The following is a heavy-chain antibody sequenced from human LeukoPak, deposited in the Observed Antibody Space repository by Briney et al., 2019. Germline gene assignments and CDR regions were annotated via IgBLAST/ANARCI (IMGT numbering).Heavy chain of an antibody. D-gene: IGHD1/OR15-1a*01. V-gene: IGHV4-34*01. J-gene: IGHJ2*01. CDR1: GGSFSGYY. Sequence: SETLSLTCAVYGGSFSGYYWSWIRQPPGKGLEWIGEINHSGSTNYNPSLKSRVTISVDTSKNQFSLKLSSATAADTAVYYCARTPEQILVDWYFDLWGRGTLVTVSS. CDR3: ARTPEQILVDWYFDL. CDR2: INHSGST.